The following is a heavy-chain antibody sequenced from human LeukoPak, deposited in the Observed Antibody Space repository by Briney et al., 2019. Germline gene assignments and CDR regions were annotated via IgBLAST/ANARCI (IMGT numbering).Heavy chain of an antibody. CDR1: GYSFTSFW. D-gene: IGHD3-22*01. V-gene: IGHV5-51*03. Sequence: GESLKLSCSRCGYSFTSFWMGCVRHMREEGLEWLGIIFPGDSDTRHSPSFQGQVTISADKSISTAYLQWSSLKASDTALYSCASPSDYYDSSGYYDDAFDIWGQGTMVTVSS. CDR3: ASPSDYYDSSGYYDDAFDI. CDR2: IFPGDSDT. J-gene: IGHJ3*02.